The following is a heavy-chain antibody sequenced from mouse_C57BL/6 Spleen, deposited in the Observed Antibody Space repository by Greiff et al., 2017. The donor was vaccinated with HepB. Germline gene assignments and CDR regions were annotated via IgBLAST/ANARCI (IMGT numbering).Heavy chain of an antibody. CDR3: ERGYYGSSYYFDY. V-gene: IGHV1-63*01. CDR2: IYPGGGYT. Sequence: VQLQQSGAELVRPGTSVKMSCKASGYTFTNYWIGWAKQRPGHGLEWIGDIYPGGGYTNYNEKFKGKATLTADKSSSTAYMQFSSLTSEDSAIYYCERGYYGSSYYFDYWGQGTTLTVSS. J-gene: IGHJ2*01. CDR1: GYTFTNYW. D-gene: IGHD1-1*01.